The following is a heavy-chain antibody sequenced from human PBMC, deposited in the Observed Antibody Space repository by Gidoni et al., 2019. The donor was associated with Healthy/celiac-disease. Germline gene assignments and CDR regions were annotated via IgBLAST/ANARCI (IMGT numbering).Heavy chain of an antibody. Sequence: QAQLVQSGAELQKPVPSQKFSCKASGYTFTGYYMHCVRQAPGQGLEWMGWINPNSGGTNYAQKYQDRVTMTRTTSIRTAYMGLSNLRSEDAAVYYCAGTYCGGDCYGFKYFDYKGQGTLITVSS. CDR1: GYTFTGYY. V-gene: IGHV1-2*02. D-gene: IGHD2-21*01. J-gene: IGHJ4*02. CDR2: INPNSGGT. CDR3: AGTYCGGDCYGFKYFDY.